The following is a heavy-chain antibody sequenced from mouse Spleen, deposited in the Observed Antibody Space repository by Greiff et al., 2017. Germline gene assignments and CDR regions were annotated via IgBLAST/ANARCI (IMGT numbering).Heavy chain of an antibody. CDR1: GFSLTSYG. D-gene: IGHD1-1*01. V-gene: IGHV2-4*02. J-gene: IGHJ1*01. CDR2: IWSGGST. Sequence: VMLVESGPGLVQPSQSLSITCTVSGFSLTSYGVHWVRQPPGKGLEWLGVIWSGGSTDYNAAFISRLSISKDNSKSQVFFKMNSLQADDTAIYYCARKGYGSSYDWYFDVWGAGTTVTVSS. CDR3: ARKGYGSSYDWYFDV.